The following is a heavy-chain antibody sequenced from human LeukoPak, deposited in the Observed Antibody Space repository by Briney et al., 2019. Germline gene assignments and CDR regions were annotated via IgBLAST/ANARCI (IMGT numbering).Heavy chain of an antibody. CDR3: ARLSSSWYSPDDLYFQH. CDR1: GFTFSSYS. V-gene: IGHV3-21*01. CDR2: ISSSSSYI. Sequence: GGSLRLSCAASGFTFSSYSMNWVRQAPGKGLEWVSSISSSSSYIYYADSVKGRFTISRDNAKNSLYLQMNSLRAEDTAVYYCARLSSSWYSPDDLYFQHWGQGTLVTVSS. J-gene: IGHJ1*01. D-gene: IGHD6-13*01.